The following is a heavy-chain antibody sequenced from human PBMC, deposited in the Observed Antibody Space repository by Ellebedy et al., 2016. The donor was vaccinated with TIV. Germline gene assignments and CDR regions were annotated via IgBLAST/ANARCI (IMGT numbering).Heavy chain of an antibody. CDR1: GFALSSYA. CDR3: AKGTPGKGSSCFDY. Sequence: GGSLRLSCAASGFALSSYAMTWVRQAPGRGLEWVTSLSANGISTYSAESVRGRFTISRDTSENTLYLQMNSLRAEDAAVYYCAKGTPGKGSSCFDYWGQGILVTVSS. CDR2: LSANGIST. J-gene: IGHJ4*02. D-gene: IGHD6-6*01. V-gene: IGHV3-23*01.